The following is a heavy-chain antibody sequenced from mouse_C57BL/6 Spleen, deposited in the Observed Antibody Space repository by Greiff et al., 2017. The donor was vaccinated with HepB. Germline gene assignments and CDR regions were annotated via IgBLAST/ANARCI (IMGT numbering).Heavy chain of an antibody. Sequence: QVQLQQSGPELVKPGASVKISCKASGYAFSSSWMNWVKQRPGKGLEWIGRIYPGDGDTNYNGKFKGKATLTADKSSSTAYMQLSSLTSEDSAVYFCARSGWLLSFAYWGQGTLVTVSA. CDR2: IYPGDGDT. CDR1: GYAFSSSW. CDR3: ARSGWLLSFAY. V-gene: IGHV1-82*01. J-gene: IGHJ3*01. D-gene: IGHD2-3*01.